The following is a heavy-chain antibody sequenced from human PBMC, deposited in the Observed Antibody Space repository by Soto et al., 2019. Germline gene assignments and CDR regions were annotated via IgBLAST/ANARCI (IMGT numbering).Heavy chain of an antibody. CDR3: GRDDYGIFPY. CDR1: GYSISASY. CDR2: IDPKNGGT. V-gene: IGHV1-2*02. J-gene: IGHJ4*02. D-gene: IGHD3-10*01. Sequence: QVPLVQSGTEVKKPGASVKVSCQASGYSISASYIHWVRQAPGQGLEWMGWIDPKNGGTVSAQKFQGRLTMTRDTSISTVYMDLSGLTSDDTALYYCGRDDYGIFPYWGQGSLVTVSS.